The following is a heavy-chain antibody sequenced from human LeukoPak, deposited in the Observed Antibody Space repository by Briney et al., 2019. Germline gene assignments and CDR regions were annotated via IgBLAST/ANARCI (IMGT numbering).Heavy chain of an antibody. V-gene: IGHV3-74*01. CDR1: GFTFSSYW. J-gene: IGHJ4*02. Sequence: GGSLRLSCAASGFTFSSYWMHWVRQAPGKGLVWVSRINTDGSSTSYADSVKGRFTISRDNAKNTLYLQMNSLRAEDTAVYYCARSGGRPERYFDYWGQGTLVTVSS. D-gene: IGHD1-14*01. CDR2: INTDGSST. CDR3: ARSGGRPERYFDY.